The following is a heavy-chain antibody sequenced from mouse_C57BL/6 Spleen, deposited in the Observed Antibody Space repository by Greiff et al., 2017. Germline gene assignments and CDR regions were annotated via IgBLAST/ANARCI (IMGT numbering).Heavy chain of an antibody. V-gene: IGHV1-55*01. CDR2: IYPGSGST. J-gene: IGHJ2*01. CDR3: ARGDDSYFDY. D-gene: IGHD2-4*01. CDR1: GYTFTSYW. Sequence: QVQLQQPGAELVKPGASVTMSCKASGYTFTSYWITWVKQRPGQGLEWLGDIYPGSGSTNYNEKFKSKATLTVDTASSTAYRQLSSLTSEDSAVYYCARGDDSYFDYWGQGTTLTVSS.